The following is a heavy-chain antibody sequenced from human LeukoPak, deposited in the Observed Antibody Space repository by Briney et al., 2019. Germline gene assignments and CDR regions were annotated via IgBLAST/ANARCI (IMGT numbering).Heavy chain of an antibody. CDR2: ISGSGGST. V-gene: IGHV3-23*01. J-gene: IGHJ4*02. Sequence: GGSLRLSCTASGFTLSSYGMNCVRQAPGKGLEGVSAISGSGGSTYYADSVKGRFTISRDNSKNTLYLQMNSLRAEDTAVYYCAKDLKQQLVFPYFDYWGQGTLVTVSS. CDR3: AKDLKQQLVFPYFDY. D-gene: IGHD6-13*01. CDR1: GFTLSSYG.